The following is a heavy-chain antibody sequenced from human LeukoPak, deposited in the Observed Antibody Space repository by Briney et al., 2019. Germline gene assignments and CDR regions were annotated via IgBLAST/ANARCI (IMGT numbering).Heavy chain of an antibody. CDR2: TYYNSKWHY. J-gene: IGHJ5*02. Sequence: SQTLSLTCAISGDSVSSNSADWNWLRQSPSRGLEWLGRTYYNSKWHYDYAVSVKSRITISPDTSKNQFSLQLNSVTAADTAVYYCAKHSNWNAGVDWFDPWGQGTLVTVSS. CDR1: GDSVSSNSAD. D-gene: IGHD1-20*01. CDR3: AKHSNWNAGVDWFDP. V-gene: IGHV6-1*01.